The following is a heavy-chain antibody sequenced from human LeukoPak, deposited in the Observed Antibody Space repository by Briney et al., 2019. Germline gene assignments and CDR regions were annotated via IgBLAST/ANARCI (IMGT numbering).Heavy chain of an antibody. CDR3: ARGQGYESYYYMDV. D-gene: IGHD2-2*01. CDR1: GFTFSSYA. J-gene: IGHJ6*03. CDR2: ISGSGGST. V-gene: IGHV3-23*01. Sequence: GGSLRLSCAASGFTFSSYAMSWVRQAPGKGLEWVSAISGSGGSTFYADSVKGRFTISRDNSNNTVYLQMNNLRPEDTAVFYCARGQGYESYYYMDVWGKGTTVSVSS.